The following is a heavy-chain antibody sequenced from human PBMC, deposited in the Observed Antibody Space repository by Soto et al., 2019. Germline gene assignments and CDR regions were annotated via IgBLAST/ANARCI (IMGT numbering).Heavy chain of an antibody. D-gene: IGHD3-16*02. V-gene: IGHV3-30*18. CDR2: ISYDGSDK. CDR3: AKALGELSPESYDY. J-gene: IGHJ4*02. Sequence: QVQLVESGGGMVQPGRSLRLSCAASGFTFSSYAVHWVRQAPGKGLEWVAVISYDGSDKYYADSVKGRFTISRDNSKNMLNLQMNSLRADDTAVYYCAKALGELSPESYDYWGQGTLITVSS. CDR1: GFTFSSYA.